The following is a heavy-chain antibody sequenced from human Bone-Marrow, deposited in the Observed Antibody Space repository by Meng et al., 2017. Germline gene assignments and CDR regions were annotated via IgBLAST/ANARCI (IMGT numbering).Heavy chain of an antibody. CDR1: GYSFTSYW. J-gene: IGHJ4*02. V-gene: IGHV5-51*01. CDR2: IYPGDSDT. Sequence: KVSCKGSGYSFTSYWIGWVRQMPGKGLEWMGIIYPGDSDTRYSPSFQGQVTISADKSISTAYLQWSSLKASDTAMHYCVRQQQLGYFDYWGQGTLVTVSS. D-gene: IGHD6-13*01. CDR3: VRQQQLGYFDY.